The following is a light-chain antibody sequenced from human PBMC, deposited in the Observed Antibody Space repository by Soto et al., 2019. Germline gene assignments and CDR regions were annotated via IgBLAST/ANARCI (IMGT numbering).Light chain of an antibody. V-gene: IGKV1-5*01. CDR2: DAS. J-gene: IGKJ1*01. CDR3: QQYSSYWT. CDR1: QSIGRW. Sequence: DIHMTQSPSTLSASVGDRATITCRASQSIGRWLAWYQQKPGKAPKLLIYDASSLESGVPSRFSGSGSGTEFTLTTNSLQPGDFATYYCQQYSSYWTFGPGTKVDIK.